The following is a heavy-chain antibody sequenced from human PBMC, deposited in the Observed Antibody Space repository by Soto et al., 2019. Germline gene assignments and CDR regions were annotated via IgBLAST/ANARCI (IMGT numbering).Heavy chain of an antibody. J-gene: IGHJ4*02. CDR1: GGSISSGDYY. CDR2: IYYSGST. Sequence: SETLSLTCTVSGGSISSGDYYWSWIRQPPEKGLEWIGYIYYSGSTYYNPSLKSRVTISVDTSKNQFSLKLSSVTAADTAVYYCARERVVPAAIGYTFDYWGQGTLVTVSS. CDR3: ARERVVPAAIGYTFDY. V-gene: IGHV4-30-4*01. D-gene: IGHD2-2*01.